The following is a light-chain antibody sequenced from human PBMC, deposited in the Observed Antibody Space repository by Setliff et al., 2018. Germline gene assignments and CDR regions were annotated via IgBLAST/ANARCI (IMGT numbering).Light chain of an antibody. Sequence: QSVLTQPASVSGSPGQSITISCSGTSSDVGAYDLVSWYKQHPGKAPKLIISDVSNRPSGVSNRFSGSKSGNTASLTISGLQAEDEADYYCSAYTSSSTYVFGTGTKGTVL. J-gene: IGLJ1*01. CDR3: SAYTSSSTYV. CDR1: SSDVGAYDL. CDR2: DVS. V-gene: IGLV2-14*03.